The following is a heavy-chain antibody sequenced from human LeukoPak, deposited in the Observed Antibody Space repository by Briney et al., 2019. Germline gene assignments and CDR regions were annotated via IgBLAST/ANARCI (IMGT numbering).Heavy chain of an antibody. J-gene: IGHJ3*02. CDR3: ARVLTYSGGVIAPGAFDI. V-gene: IGHV3-21*01. D-gene: IGHD3-16*02. CDR2: ISSSSSYI. CDR1: GFTFSSYA. Sequence: GGSLRLSCAASGFTFSSYAMSWVRQAPGKGLEWVSSISSSSSYIYYADSVKGRFTISRDNAKNSLYLQMNSLRAEDTAVYYCARVLTYSGGVIAPGAFDIWGQGTMVTVSS.